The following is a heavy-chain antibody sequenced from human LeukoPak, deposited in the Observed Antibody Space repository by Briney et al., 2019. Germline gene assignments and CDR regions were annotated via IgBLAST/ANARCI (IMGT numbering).Heavy chain of an antibody. CDR1: GGSISSYY. CDR3: ARFEVGAGNYYYGMDV. V-gene: IGHV4-59*01. Sequence: SETLSLTCTVSGGSISSYYWSWIRQPPGKGLEWIGYIYYSGSTNYNPSLKSRVTLSVDTSKNQFSLKLSSVTAADTAVYYCARFEVGAGNYYYGMDVWGQGTTVTVSS. CDR2: IYYSGST. J-gene: IGHJ6*02. D-gene: IGHD1-26*01.